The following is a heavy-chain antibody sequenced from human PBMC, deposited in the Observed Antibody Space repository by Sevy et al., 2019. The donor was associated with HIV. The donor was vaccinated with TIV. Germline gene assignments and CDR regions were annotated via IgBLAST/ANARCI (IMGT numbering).Heavy chain of an antibody. CDR1: GYTFTSYY. V-gene: IGHV1-46*01. CDR3: ARGASSSIAALYGMDV. CDR2: INPSGGST. Sequence: ASVKVSCKASGYTFTSYYMHWVRQAPGQGLERMGIINPSGGSTSYAQKFQGRVTMTRDTSTSTVYMELSSLRSEDTAVYYCARGASSSIAALYGMDVWGQGTTVTVSS. J-gene: IGHJ6*02. D-gene: IGHD6-6*01.